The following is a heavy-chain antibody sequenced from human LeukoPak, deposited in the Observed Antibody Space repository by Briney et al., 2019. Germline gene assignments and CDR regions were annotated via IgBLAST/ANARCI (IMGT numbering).Heavy chain of an antibody. CDR1: GYTFTNYG. V-gene: IGHV1-18*01. CDR3: VGEGGDRTGYYFVY. Sequence: ASVKVSCKASGYTFTNYGLSWVRQAPGEGLEWMGWISAYNGNTKYAQNLQGRVTLTRDTSTSTAYMELRSLRSDDTAVYYCVGEGGDRTGYYFVYWGQGTLVTVSS. J-gene: IGHJ4*02. CDR2: ISAYNGNT. D-gene: IGHD3/OR15-3a*01.